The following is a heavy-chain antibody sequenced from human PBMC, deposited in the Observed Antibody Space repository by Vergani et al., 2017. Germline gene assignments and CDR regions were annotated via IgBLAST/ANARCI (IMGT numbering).Heavy chain of an antibody. CDR3: ARDSALPRYEGFDP. CDR2: IYYSGST. D-gene: IGHD2-15*01. Sequence: QLQLQESGPGLVKPSETLSLTCTVSCGSISSSSYYWGWIRQPPGKGLEWIGSIYYSGSTYYNPSLKSRVTISVDTSKNQFSLKLSSVTAADTAVYYCARDSALPRYEGFDPWGQGTLVTVSS. V-gene: IGHV4-39*07. CDR1: CGSISSSSYY. J-gene: IGHJ5*02.